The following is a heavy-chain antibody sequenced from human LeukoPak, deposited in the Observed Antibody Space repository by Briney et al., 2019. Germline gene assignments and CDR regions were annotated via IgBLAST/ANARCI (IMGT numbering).Heavy chain of an antibody. CDR2: IYYSGST. Sequence: SETLSLTCTVSGGSISSYYWSWIRQPPGKRLEWIGHIYYSGSTNYDPSLKSRVTISVDTSKNQFSLKLSSVTAADTAVYYCASRSSIWSGYQDTLYYFDSWGQGTLVTVSS. D-gene: IGHD3-3*01. CDR3: ASRSSIWSGYQDTLYYFDS. V-gene: IGHV4-59*01. J-gene: IGHJ4*02. CDR1: GGSISSYY.